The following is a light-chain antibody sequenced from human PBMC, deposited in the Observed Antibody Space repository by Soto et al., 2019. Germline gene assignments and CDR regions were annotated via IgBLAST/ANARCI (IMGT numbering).Light chain of an antibody. V-gene: IGKV3-20*01. CDR3: HQYGRAPRT. J-gene: IGKJ1*01. CDR2: SAS. CDR1: ETVSSNY. Sequence: DIVLTQSPGTLSLSPGERATLSCRASETVSSNYLAWYQQKPGQAPRLLIYSASTRATGIPDRFSGSGSGADFTLTITRREPEDFAVYYCHQYGRAPRTFGQGTKVEDK.